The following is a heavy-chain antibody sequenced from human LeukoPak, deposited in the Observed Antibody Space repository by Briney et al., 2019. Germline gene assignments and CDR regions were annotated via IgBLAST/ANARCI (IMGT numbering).Heavy chain of an antibody. V-gene: IGHV2-70*11. CDR2: IDWDDDK. J-gene: IGHJ4*02. Sequence: ESGPTLVNPTQTLTLTVTFSGFSLSTSGMCVSWIRQPPGKALEWLARIDWDDDKYYSTSLKTRLTISKDTSKNQVVRTMTNMDPVDTATYYCARLLTINYDSSGYYFSDWGEGTLVTVSS. CDR1: GFSLSTSGMC. CDR3: ARLLTINYDSSGYYFSD. D-gene: IGHD3-22*01.